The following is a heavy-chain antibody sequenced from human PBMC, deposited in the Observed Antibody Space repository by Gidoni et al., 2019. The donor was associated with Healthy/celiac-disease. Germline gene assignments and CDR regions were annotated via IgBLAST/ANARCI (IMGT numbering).Heavy chain of an antibody. CDR2: INPSGTHA. Sequence: INPSGTHATYAQKFQGRLSMTTDRSTSTVYLELSSLRSEDTALYFCATYTSGWTGAFNIWGQGTEVTVSS. D-gene: IGHD6-19*01. CDR3: ATYTSGWTGAFNI. V-gene: IGHV1-46*03. J-gene: IGHJ3*02.